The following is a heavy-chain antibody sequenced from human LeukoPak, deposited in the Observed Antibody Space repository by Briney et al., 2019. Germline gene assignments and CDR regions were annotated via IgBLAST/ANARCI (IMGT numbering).Heavy chain of an antibody. CDR2: ISSSSTTI. CDR1: GFTFSSYS. CDR3: ARDLLFRTYYFDY. V-gene: IGHV3-48*02. D-gene: IGHD1-26*01. J-gene: IGHJ4*02. Sequence: GGSLRLSCAASGFTFSSYSLNWVRHAPGKGREWVSYISSSSTTIYYADSVKGRFTISRDNAKNSLYLQMNSLRDEDTAVYYCARDLLFRTYYFDYWGQGTLVTVSS.